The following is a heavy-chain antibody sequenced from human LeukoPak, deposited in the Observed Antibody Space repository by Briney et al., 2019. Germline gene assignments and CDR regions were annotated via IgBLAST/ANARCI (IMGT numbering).Heavy chain of an antibody. CDR3: ARGLSSSWYRIGY. D-gene: IGHD6-13*01. CDR2: MNPNSGNT. Sequence: GASVKVSCKAAGYTFTSYDINWVRQATGQGLEWMGWMNPNSGNTGYAQKFQGRVTMTRNTSISTAYMELSSLRSEDTAVYYCARGLSSSWYRIGYWGQGTLVTVSS. CDR1: GYTFTSYD. V-gene: IGHV1-8*01. J-gene: IGHJ4*02.